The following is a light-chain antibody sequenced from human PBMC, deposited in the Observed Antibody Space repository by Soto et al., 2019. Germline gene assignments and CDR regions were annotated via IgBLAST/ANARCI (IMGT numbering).Light chain of an antibody. CDR3: NYSGGSRSRGV. CDR2: EVS. J-gene: IGLJ1*01. V-gene: IGLV2-14*01. CDR1: SSDVGGYNY. Sequence: QSALTQPASVSGSPGQSITISCTGTSSDVGGYNYVSWYQQHPGKAPKLMIYEVSNRPSRVSNRFSGSKSGNTASLTISGVQAEDEADYFCNYSGGSRSRGVFGTGTKVTVL.